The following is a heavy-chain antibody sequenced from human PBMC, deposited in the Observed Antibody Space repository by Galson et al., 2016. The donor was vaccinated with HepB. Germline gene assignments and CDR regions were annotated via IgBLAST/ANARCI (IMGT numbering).Heavy chain of an antibody. CDR1: GGTFYRYS. V-gene: IGHV1-69*13. CDR3: ASVGPDGYYFDS. J-gene: IGHJ4*02. Sequence: SVKVSCKAAGGTFYRYSISWVRQAPGHGLEWMGGIIPLLGSPNYAQRFQGRLTIIADESTHVAHMELTGLRSEDSATYYCASVGPDGYYFDSWGQGTQVTVSS. CDR2: IIPLLGSP.